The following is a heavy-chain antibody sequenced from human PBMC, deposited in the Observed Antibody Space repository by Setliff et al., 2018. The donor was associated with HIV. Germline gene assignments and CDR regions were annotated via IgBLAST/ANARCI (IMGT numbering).Heavy chain of an antibody. CDR1: GFTFSTYG. Sequence: GGSLRLSCAASGFTFSTYGMHWVRQAPGMGLEWVAFIRYDGNNENYADSVKGRFTISRDNSKNTLYLQMNSLRAGVTAVYYCGKDRYDNYVWGSYHGPDFWGQGTLVTVSS. CDR3: GKDRYDNYVWGSYHGPDF. V-gene: IGHV3-30*02. J-gene: IGHJ4*02. CDR2: IRYDGNNE. D-gene: IGHD3-16*01.